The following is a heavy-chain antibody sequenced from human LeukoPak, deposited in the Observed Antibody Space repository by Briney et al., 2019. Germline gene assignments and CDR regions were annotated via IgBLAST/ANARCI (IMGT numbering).Heavy chain of an antibody. CDR3: ARQARRQQPGCFDY. D-gene: IGHD6-13*01. Sequence: SETLSLTRTVSGGSISSYYWSWIRQPPGKGLEWIGYIYYSGSTYYNPSLKSRVTISVDTSKNQFSLKLSSVTAADTAVYYCARQARRQQPGCFDYWGQGTLVTVSS. J-gene: IGHJ4*02. V-gene: IGHV4-59*08. CDR1: GGSISSYY. CDR2: IYYSGST.